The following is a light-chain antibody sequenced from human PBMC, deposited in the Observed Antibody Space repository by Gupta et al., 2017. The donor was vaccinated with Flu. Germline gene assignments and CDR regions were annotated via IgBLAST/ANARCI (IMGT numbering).Light chain of an antibody. CDR2: EVS. V-gene: IGLV2-14*01. CDR1: STDVGVYNY. Sequence: QSALTQPASVSGSPGQSITISCTGTSTDVGVYNYVSWYQQHPGKAPNLMIYEVSNRPAGVPNRFSGSKSGNTASLTISGLQAEDDADYHCSSYTTRSTLVFGTGTKLTVL. CDR3: SSYTTRSTLV. J-gene: IGLJ1*01.